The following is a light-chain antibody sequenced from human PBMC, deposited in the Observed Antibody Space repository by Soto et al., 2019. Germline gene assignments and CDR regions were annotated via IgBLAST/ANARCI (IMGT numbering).Light chain of an antibody. CDR2: GAS. J-gene: IGKJ4*01. CDR1: ESVSTN. CDR3: QQRSSWTLT. Sequence: IEMTQSPATLSLAPGERVTLSCRASESVSTNLAWYQQKAGQAPRLLIYGASTRATGIPARFSGSGSGTEVTITISRLEKEDGSVYYCQQRSSWTLTFGGGTKVDIK. V-gene: IGKV3-15*01.